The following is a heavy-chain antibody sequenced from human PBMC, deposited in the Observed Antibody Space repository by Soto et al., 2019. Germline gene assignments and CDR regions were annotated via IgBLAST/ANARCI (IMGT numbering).Heavy chain of an antibody. CDR2: INIDGSRT. Sequence: EVQLVESGGGLVQPGGSLRLSCAASGFTLSNNWMHWVRQAPGEGLVWVSRINIDGSRTTYADSVKGRFTISGDHAKNTLYLQMDSLRVEDTALYYCARDFAGRDDYWGQGTLVTVSS. CDR3: ARDFAGRDDY. D-gene: IGHD2-15*01. V-gene: IGHV3-74*03. J-gene: IGHJ4*02. CDR1: GFTLSNNW.